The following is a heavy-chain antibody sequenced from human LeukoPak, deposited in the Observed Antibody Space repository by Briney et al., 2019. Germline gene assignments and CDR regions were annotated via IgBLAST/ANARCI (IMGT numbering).Heavy chain of an antibody. D-gene: IGHD3-10*01. CDR3: ARDYGY. V-gene: IGHV3-30-3*01. CDR1: GFTFSSYA. CDR2: ISYDGSNK. J-gene: IGHJ4*02. Sequence: GGSLRLSCAASGFTFSSYAMHWVRQAPGKGLEWVAVISYDGSNKYYADSVKGRFTISRDNSKNTLYLQMNSLRAEDTAVYYCARDYGYWGQGTLVTVSS.